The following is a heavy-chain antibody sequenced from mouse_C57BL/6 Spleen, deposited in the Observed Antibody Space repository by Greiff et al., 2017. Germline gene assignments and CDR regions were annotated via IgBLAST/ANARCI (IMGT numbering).Heavy chain of an antibody. J-gene: IGHJ2*01. CDR1: GYTFTSYW. CDR2: INPSNGGT. CDR3: ARATTVVDDYFDY. V-gene: IGHV1-53*01. D-gene: IGHD1-1*01. Sequence: VQLQQPGTELVKPGASVKLSCKASGYTFTSYWMHWVKQRPGQGLEWIGNINPSNGGTNYNEKFKSKATLTVDKSSSTAYMQLSSLTSEDSAVYYCARATTVVDDYFDYWGQGTTLTVSS.